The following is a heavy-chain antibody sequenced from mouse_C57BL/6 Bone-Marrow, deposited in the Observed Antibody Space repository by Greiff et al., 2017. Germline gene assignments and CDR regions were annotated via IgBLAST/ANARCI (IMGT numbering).Heavy chain of an antibody. Sequence: DVKLVASGGDLVKPGGSLKLSCAASGFTFSSYGMSWVRQTPDKRLEWVATISSGGSYTYYPDSVKGRFTISRDNAKNTLYLQMSSLKSEDTAMYYCARHEDGSSYNWYFDVWGTGTTVTVSS. CDR1: GFTFSSYG. CDR3: ARHEDGSSYNWYFDV. CDR2: ISSGGSYT. D-gene: IGHD1-1*01. V-gene: IGHV5-6*02. J-gene: IGHJ1*03.